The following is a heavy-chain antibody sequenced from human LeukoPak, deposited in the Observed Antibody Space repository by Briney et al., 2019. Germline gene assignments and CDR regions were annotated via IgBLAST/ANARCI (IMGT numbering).Heavy chain of an antibody. CDR1: GDSISSSSSY. CDR3: ARHRGYYDSSGDGYYFDY. V-gene: IGHV4-39*01. Sequence: SETLSLTCTVSGDSISSSSSYWGWIRQPPGKGLEWIGSIFYSGSTYYNPSLKSRVTISVDTSKNQFSLKLSSVTAADTAVFYCARHRGYYDSSGDGYYFDYWGQGNLVTVSS. J-gene: IGHJ4*02. CDR2: IFYSGST. D-gene: IGHD3-22*01.